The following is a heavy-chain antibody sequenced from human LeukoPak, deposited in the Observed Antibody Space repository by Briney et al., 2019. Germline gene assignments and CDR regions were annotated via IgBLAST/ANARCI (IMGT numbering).Heavy chain of an antibody. J-gene: IGHJ4*02. V-gene: IGHV3-7*01. CDR2: INQDGTEK. CDR1: GFSFSTYW. CDR3: AKVAKYYYGPETYYFFEQ. Sequence: GGSLRRSCAASGFSFSTYWMSWVRQAPGKGLEWVANINQDGTEKYYVDSVKGRFTVSRDYAKNSLYLQMNSLRVEDTAVYYCAKVAKYYYGPETYYFFEQWGQGTPVTASS. D-gene: IGHD3-10*01.